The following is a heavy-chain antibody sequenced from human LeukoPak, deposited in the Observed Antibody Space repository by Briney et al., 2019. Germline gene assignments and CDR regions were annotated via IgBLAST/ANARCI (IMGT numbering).Heavy chain of an antibody. CDR1: GFTFSSYS. Sequence: GGSLRLSCAASGFTFSSYSMNWVRQAPGKGLEWGSSISSSSSYIYYADSVKGRFTISRDNAKNSLYLQMNSLRAEDTAVYYCARDRCYDFWSGYCAVDYWGQGTLVTVSS. CDR2: ISSSSSYI. D-gene: IGHD3-3*01. V-gene: IGHV3-21*01. J-gene: IGHJ4*02. CDR3: ARDRCYDFWSGYCAVDY.